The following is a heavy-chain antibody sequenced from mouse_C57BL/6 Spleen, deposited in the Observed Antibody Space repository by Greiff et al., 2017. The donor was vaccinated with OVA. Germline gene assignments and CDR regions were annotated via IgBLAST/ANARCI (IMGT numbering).Heavy chain of an antibody. CDR1: GFTFSDYG. J-gene: IGHJ2*01. Sequence: EVQVVESGGGLVKPGGSLKLSCAASGFTFSDYGMHWVRQAPEKGLEWVAYINSGSSTIYYADTLKGRVTISRDNAKNTLCLQMASLRSEDTAMYYCTSEEPLDYWGQGTTLTVSS. CDR2: INSGSSTI. CDR3: TSEEPLDY. V-gene: IGHV5-17*01.